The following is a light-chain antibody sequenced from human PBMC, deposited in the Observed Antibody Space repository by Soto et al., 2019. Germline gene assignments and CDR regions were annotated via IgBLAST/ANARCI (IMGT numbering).Light chain of an antibody. CDR1: HAVSSSY. V-gene: IGKV3-20*01. Sequence: ELVLTQSPGTLSLSPGERATLSCRVSHAVSSSYLACYQQQPSQAPRLLIYSASSRATGIPDRFSGSGCGTDYTITISRLEHEDSAVYYCQQYGYSFWTFGQGTKVDIK. J-gene: IGKJ1*01. CDR3: QQYGYSFWT. CDR2: SAS.